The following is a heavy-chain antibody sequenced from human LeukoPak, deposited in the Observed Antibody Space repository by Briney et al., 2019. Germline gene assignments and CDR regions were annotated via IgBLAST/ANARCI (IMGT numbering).Heavy chain of an antibody. CDR1: GFTFSSYW. CDR2: IKQDAGTE. CDR3: ARDPGCSSGSNFDY. D-gene: IGHD6-19*01. Sequence: PGGSLRLSCAASGFTFSSYWMSWVRQAPGKGLEWVASIKQDAGTEYSVDSLKGRFTISRDNAKNALYLQMNSLRDEDTAVHYCARDPGCSSGSNFDYWGQGTLVTVSS. J-gene: IGHJ4*02. V-gene: IGHV3-7*01.